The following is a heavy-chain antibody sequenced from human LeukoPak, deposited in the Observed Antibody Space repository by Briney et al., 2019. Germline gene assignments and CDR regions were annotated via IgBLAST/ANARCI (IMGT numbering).Heavy chain of an antibody. J-gene: IGHJ5*02. CDR2: INPNSGDT. Sequence: VASVKVSCKASGYTFTSYAMNWVRQAPGQGLEWMGWINPNSGDTNYAQIFQGRVTMTRDTSISTAYMELSSLRSDDTAVYYCARQDSNTCGPWGQGTLVTVSS. CDR1: GYTFTSYA. CDR3: ARQDSNTCGP. D-gene: IGHD2-2*01. V-gene: IGHV1-2*02.